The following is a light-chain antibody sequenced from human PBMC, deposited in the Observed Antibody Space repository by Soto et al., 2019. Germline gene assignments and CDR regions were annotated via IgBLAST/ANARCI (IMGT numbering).Light chain of an antibody. CDR2: WAS. CDR3: QQYYSAPLT. V-gene: IGKV4-1*01. CDR1: QTVLVSSNNQNF. Sequence: DIVMTQSPDSLAVSLGERATINCKSSQTVLVSSNNQNFLAWFQQKPGQPPKLLIYWASTRESGVPDRFSGSGSGTDFTLTISILQPEDVAVYYCQQYYSAPLTFGGGTKVEIK. J-gene: IGKJ4*01.